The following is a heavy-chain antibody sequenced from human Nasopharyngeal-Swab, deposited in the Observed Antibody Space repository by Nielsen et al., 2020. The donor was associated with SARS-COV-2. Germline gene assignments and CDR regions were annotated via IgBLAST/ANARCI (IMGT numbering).Heavy chain of an antibody. CDR3: AADGFSLYYFDY. V-gene: IGHV1-58*01. Sequence: SVKASCKASGFTFTSSAVQWVRQARGQRLEWIGWIVVGSGNTNYAQKFQERVTITRDMSTSTAYMELSSLRSEDTAVYYCAADGFSLYYFDYWGQGTLVTVSS. D-gene: IGHD2-8*01. J-gene: IGHJ4*02. CDR2: IVVGSGNT. CDR1: GFTFTSSA.